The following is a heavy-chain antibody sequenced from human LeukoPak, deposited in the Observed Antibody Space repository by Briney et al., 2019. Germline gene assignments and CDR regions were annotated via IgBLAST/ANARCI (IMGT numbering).Heavy chain of an antibody. J-gene: IGHJ4*02. CDR2: VDPSNGGT. Sequence: ASVKVSCKAAGYTFTDYYIHWVRQAPGQGLEWMGWVDPSNGGTKYAQRFQGRVTMTGDTSIRTAYVELNTLRSDDTAVYYCARGLGVSAGTGNYWGQGTLVTVSS. D-gene: IGHD3/OR15-3a*01. V-gene: IGHV1-2*02. CDR1: GYTFTDYY. CDR3: ARGLGVSAGTGNY.